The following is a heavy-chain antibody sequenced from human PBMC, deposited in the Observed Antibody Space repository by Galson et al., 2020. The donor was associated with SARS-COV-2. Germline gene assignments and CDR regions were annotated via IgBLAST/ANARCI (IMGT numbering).Heavy chain of an antibody. CDR2: ISGSGGST. V-gene: IGHV3-23*01. CDR3: AIPPEVVAATLGAFDI. Sequence: TGGSLRLSCAASGFTFSSYAMSWVRQAPGKGLEWVSAISGSGGSTYYADSVKGRFTISRDNSKNTLYLQMNSLRAEDTAVYYCAIPPEVVAATLGAFDIWGQGTMVTVSS. D-gene: IGHD2-15*01. CDR1: GFTFSSYA. J-gene: IGHJ3*02.